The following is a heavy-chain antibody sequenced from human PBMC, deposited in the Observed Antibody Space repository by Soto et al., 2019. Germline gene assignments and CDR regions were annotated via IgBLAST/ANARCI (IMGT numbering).Heavy chain of an antibody. Sequence: GGSLRLSCAASGFTFSDYYMSWIRQAPGKGLDWVSSITSNGDMKYYADSVKGRFTISRDNAKQSLHLQMNSLRAEDTAVYYCATDSGTSDYWGQGTLVTVSS. CDR2: ITSNGDMK. V-gene: IGHV3-11*04. CDR1: GFTFSDYY. J-gene: IGHJ4*02. CDR3: ATDSGTSDY. D-gene: IGHD1-1*01.